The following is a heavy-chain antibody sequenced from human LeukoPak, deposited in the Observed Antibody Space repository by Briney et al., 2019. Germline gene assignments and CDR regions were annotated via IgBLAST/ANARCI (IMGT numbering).Heavy chain of an antibody. CDR1: GFTFSNDW. CDR2: IRPDGSEK. V-gene: IGHV3-7*01. Sequence: GGPLRLSCAASGFTFSNDWMSWVRQAPGKGLEWVANIRPDGSEKYSVESVKGRFTISRDNAKNSLYLQMNSLRAEDTAVYYCARDSSGYYDYWGQGALVTVSS. D-gene: IGHD3-22*01. J-gene: IGHJ4*02. CDR3: ARDSSGYYDY.